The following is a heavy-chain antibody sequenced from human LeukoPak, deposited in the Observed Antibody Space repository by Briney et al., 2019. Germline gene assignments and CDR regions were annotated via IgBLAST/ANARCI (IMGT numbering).Heavy chain of an antibody. D-gene: IGHD6-19*01. CDR2: IYHSGST. CDR3: ARSIAVAGGVYYYMDV. V-gene: IGHV4-39*07. CDR1: GGSISSSSYY. J-gene: IGHJ6*03. Sequence: SETLSLTCTVSGGSISSSSYYWGWIRQPPGKGLEWIGSIYHSGSTYYNPSLKSRVTISVDTSKNQFSLKLSSVTAADTAVYYCARSIAVAGGVYYYMDVWGKGTTVTVSS.